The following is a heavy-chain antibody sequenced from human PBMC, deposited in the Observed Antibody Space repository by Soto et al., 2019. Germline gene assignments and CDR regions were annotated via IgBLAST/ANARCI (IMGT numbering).Heavy chain of an antibody. Sequence: QVQLVQSGAEVKKPGSSVKVSCKASGGTFSSYTISWVRQAPGQGLEWMGRIIPILNIANYAQKFQGRVTITADKSTSTAYMELSSLRSEGSAVYYCARFRGSCGLDVWGQGTMVTVSS. CDR3: ARFRGSCGLDV. V-gene: IGHV1-69*02. CDR2: IIPILNIA. D-gene: IGHD3-10*01. CDR1: GGTFSSYT. J-gene: IGHJ6*02.